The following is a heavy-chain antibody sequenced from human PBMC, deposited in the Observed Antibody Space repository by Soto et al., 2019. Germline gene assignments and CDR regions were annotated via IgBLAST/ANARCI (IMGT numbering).Heavy chain of an antibody. Sequence: ASVKVSCKASGYTFTGYYMHWVRQAPGQGLEWMGWINPESGGTNYAQKFQDWVTMTRDMSTSTAYMELSSLRSEDTAVYYCARDLSLNSPLRLAWGQGTLVTVSS. CDR3: ARDLSLNSPLRLA. CDR2: INPESGGT. CDR1: GYTFTGYY. V-gene: IGHV1-2*04. D-gene: IGHD1-7*01. J-gene: IGHJ5*02.